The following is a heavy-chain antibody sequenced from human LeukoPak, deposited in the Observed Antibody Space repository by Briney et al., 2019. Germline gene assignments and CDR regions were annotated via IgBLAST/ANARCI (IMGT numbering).Heavy chain of an antibody. CDR2: ISAYNGNT. CDR1: GYTFTIYG. J-gene: IGHJ4*02. V-gene: IGHV1-18*01. Sequence: GASVTVSCKASGYTFTIYGISWVRQAPGQGLEGMGWISAYNGNTNYAQKLQGRVTMTTDTSTSTAYMELRSLRPDDTAVYYCATQYCSSTSCYPYWVDYWGQGTLVTVSS. CDR3: ATQYCSSTSCYPYWVDY. D-gene: IGHD2-2*01.